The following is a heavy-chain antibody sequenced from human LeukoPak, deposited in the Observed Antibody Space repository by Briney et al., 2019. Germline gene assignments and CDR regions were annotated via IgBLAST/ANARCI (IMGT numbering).Heavy chain of an antibody. D-gene: IGHD4-11*01. Sequence: PGGSLRLSCAASGFAFSNYAMSWVRQTPGKGLEWVSGISDGGASTYNADSVDGRFSISRDNSKATLSLEMESLRADDTAVYYCAKYISDSVDDALDLWGQETMVIVS. J-gene: IGHJ3*01. CDR3: AKYISDSVDDALDL. CDR2: ISDGGAST. V-gene: IGHV3-23*01. CDR1: GFAFSNYA.